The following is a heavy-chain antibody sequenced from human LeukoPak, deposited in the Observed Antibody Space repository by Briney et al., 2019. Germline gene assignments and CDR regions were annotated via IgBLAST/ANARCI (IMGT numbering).Heavy chain of an antibody. V-gene: IGHV3-23*01. CDR3: AKDPRGAARPSYFDY. J-gene: IGHJ4*02. CDR2: IRGGGGST. D-gene: IGHD6-6*01. Sequence: GGSLRLSCAASGFTFSSHAMSWVRQAPGKGLEWVSAIRGGGGSTYYADSVKGRFTISRDNSKNTLYLQMNSLRAEDTAVYYCAKDPRGAARPSYFDYWGQGTLVTVSS. CDR1: GFTFSSHA.